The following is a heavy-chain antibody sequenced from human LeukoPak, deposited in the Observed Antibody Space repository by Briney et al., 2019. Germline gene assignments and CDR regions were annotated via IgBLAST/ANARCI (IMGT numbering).Heavy chain of an antibody. CDR3: VRVVRGYSNRFDP. CDR2: INSDGRST. V-gene: IGHV3-74*01. Sequence: GGSLRLSCAASGFTFSSYWMHWVRQAPGKGLVWVSRINSDGRSTYYADSVKGRFTISRDNAKDRLYLQMNSLRAEDTAVYYCVRVVRGYSNRFDPWGQGTLVTVSS. CDR1: GFTFSSYW. D-gene: IGHD2-8*01. J-gene: IGHJ5*02.